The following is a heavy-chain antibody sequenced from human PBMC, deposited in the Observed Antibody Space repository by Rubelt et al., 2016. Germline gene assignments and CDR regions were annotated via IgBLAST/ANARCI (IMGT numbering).Heavy chain of an antibody. CDR1: SSYV. V-gene: IGHV3-30*04. CDR3: AKDLAEARRAYYYYGMDV. J-gene: IGHJ6*02. Sequence: SSYVLHWVRQAPGKGLEWVAVISSNGNIKYYADSVKGRFTISRDNSKKTLYLQMNSLRAEDTAIYYCAKDLAEARRAYYYYGMDVWGQGTTVTVSS. D-gene: IGHD3-10*01. CDR2: ISSNGNIK.